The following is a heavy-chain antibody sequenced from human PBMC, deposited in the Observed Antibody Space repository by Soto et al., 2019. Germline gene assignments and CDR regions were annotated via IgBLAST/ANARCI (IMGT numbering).Heavy chain of an antibody. V-gene: IGHV3-23*01. J-gene: IGHJ3*02. CDR2: ISGSGTST. Sequence: EVQLLESGGDLVQPGGSLRLSCAPSGFTFSNYGMTWVRQAPGKGLEWVSGISGSGTSTYYADSVKGRFTVSRDNSKNTLYLQTNSLSSEDTALYYCARLTGHRLVRGSMTLDIWGPGTTVTVS. D-gene: IGHD3-10*01. CDR3: ARLTGHRLVRGSMTLDI. CDR1: GFTFSNYG.